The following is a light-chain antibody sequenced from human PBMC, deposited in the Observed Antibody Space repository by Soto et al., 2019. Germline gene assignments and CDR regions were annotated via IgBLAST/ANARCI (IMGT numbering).Light chain of an antibody. Sequence: QSALTQPASVSGSPGQSITISCTGTSSDVGGYNYVSWYQQHSGKAPKLMIDEVTNRPSGVSNRFSGSKSGNTASLTISGLQAEDEAEYYCSSYTRTNTLLFGGGTKLTVL. CDR3: SSYTRTNTLL. CDR1: SSDVGGYNY. V-gene: IGLV2-14*01. CDR2: EVT. J-gene: IGLJ2*01.